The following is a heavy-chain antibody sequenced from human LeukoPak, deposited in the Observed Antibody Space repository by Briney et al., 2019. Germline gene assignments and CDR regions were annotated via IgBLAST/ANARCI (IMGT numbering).Heavy chain of an antibody. Sequence: GGSLRLSCAASGFTFSIYSMNWVRQAPGRGLEWVSYISSSSSTIYYADSVKGRFTISRDNAKNSLYLQMNSLRGEETAVYYCARRSGIAVAGAFDYWGQEPWSPSPQ. V-gene: IGHV3-48*01. J-gene: IGHJ4*01. D-gene: IGHD6-19*01. CDR2: ISSSSSTI. CDR1: GFTFSIYS. CDR3: ARRSGIAVAGAFDY.